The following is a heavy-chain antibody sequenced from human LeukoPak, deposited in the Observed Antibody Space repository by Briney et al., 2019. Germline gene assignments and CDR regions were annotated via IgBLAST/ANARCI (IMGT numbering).Heavy chain of an antibody. CDR2: INHSGST. V-gene: IGHV4-34*01. J-gene: IGHJ5*02. CDR1: GGSFSGYY. CDR3: ARVLDSSGYYYGFDP. Sequence: PSETLSLTCAVYGGSFSGYYWSWIRQPPGKGLEWIGEINHSGSTNYNPSLKSRVTISVDTSKNQFSLKLSSVTAADTAVYYCARVLDSSGYYYGFDPWGQGTLVTFSS. D-gene: IGHD3-22*01.